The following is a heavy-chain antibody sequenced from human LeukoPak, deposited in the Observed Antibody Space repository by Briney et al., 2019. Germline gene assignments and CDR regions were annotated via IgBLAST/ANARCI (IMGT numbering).Heavy chain of an antibody. CDR3: ARALRIGLAAYSDAFDI. CDR2: INPSGDST. CDR1: GDTFSNYG. Sequence: ASVKVSCKASGDTFSNYGISWVRQAPGQGLEWMGVINPSGDSTTYAENFQGRVTMTRDKSTSTVYMDLSSLRSEDTAIYYCARALRIGLAAYSDAFDIWGQGTMVTVSS. V-gene: IGHV1-46*01. D-gene: IGHD3/OR15-3a*01. J-gene: IGHJ3*02.